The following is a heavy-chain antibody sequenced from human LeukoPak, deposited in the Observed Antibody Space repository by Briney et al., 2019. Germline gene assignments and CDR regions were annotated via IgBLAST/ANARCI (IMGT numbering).Heavy chain of an antibody. J-gene: IGHJ4*02. CDR3: AKDMRTVSFQIEY. D-gene: IGHD4-17*01. CDR2: ISHDGRLK. V-gene: IGHV3-30*18. CDR1: GFSFSSHG. Sequence: GGSLRLSCEVSGFSFSSHGIHWVRQTPGKGPEWVAMISHDGRLKYYGNAVKGRFTISRDDSKNTVHLQMNSLRTEDTAVYYCAKDMRTVSFQIEYWGQGTSVTVSS.